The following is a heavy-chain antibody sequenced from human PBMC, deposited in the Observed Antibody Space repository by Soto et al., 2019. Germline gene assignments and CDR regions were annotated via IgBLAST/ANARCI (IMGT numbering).Heavy chain of an antibody. Sequence: ASVKVSCKASGYTFTSYAMHWVRQAPGQRLEWMGWINAGNGNTKYSQKFQGRVTITRDTSASTAYMELSSLKSEDTAVYYWPRFRGYSYGGYGMDVWGQGTTVTVSS. CDR1: GYTFTSYA. D-gene: IGHD5-18*01. V-gene: IGHV1-3*01. J-gene: IGHJ6*02. CDR2: INAGNGNT. CDR3: PRFRGYSYGGYGMDV.